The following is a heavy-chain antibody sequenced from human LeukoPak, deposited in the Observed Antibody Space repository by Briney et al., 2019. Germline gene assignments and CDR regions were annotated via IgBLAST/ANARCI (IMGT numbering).Heavy chain of an antibody. CDR1: GFTFSSYS. Sequence: RGSLRLSCAASGFTFSSYSMNWVRQAPGKGLEWVSSISSSSSYIYYADSVKGRFTISRDNAKNSLYLQMNSLRAEDTAVYYCASQDYGDYVPDDIWGQGTMVTVSS. CDR3: ASQDYGDYVPDDI. CDR2: ISSSSSYI. D-gene: IGHD4-17*01. V-gene: IGHV3-21*01. J-gene: IGHJ3*02.